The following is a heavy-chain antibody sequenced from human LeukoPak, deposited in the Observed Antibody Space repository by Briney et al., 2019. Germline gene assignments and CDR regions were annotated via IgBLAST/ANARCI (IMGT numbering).Heavy chain of an antibody. V-gene: IGHV3-15*01. CDR3: TTDPYVGVHFDY. J-gene: IGHJ4*02. D-gene: IGHD1-26*01. CDR1: GFTFSNAW. CDR2: IKTNTGGGTA. Sequence: GGSLRLSCAASGFTFSNAWMSWVRQAPGKGLEGVGRIKTNTGGGTADYAAPVKGRFTISRDDSKNTLYLQMNSLKTEDTAVYYRTTDPYVGVHFDYWGQGTLVTVSS.